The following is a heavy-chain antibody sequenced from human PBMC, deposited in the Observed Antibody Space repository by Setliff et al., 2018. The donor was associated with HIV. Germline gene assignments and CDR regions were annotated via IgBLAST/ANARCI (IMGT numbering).Heavy chain of an antibody. CDR3: ARQGYYYRGDFYHNESSGY. Sequence: SETLSLTCSVSGGSIISGGYYWSWIRQHPGKGLEWIGYTYYSGSTNYNHSVKRRVTISVDKSKNQFSLGLTSVTAANTAFYYCARQGYYYRGDFYHNESSGYWGQGTLVTVSS. V-gene: IGHV4-61*05. CDR2: TYYSGST. J-gene: IGHJ4*02. CDR1: GGSIISGGYY. D-gene: IGHD3-22*01.